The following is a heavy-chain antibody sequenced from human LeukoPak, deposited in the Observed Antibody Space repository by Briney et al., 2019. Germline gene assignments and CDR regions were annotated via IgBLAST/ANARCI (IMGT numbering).Heavy chain of an antibody. CDR2: LNPNSGAT. J-gene: IGHJ3*02. CDR3: ARYRCKTTSGCEDTDAFDT. Sequence: ASVKVSCKTSGYTFTANYMQWVRQAPGQGLEWMGWLNPNSGATKYAQKFQGRVTMTRDTSINTAYMELSRLTSDDAAVYYCARYRCKTTSGCEDTDAFDTWGPRVNGHCLF. V-gene: IGHV1-2*02. D-gene: IGHD2/OR15-2a*01. CDR1: GYTFTANY.